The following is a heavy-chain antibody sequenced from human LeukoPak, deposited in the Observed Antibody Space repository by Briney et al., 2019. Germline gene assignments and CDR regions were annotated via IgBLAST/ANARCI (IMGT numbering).Heavy chain of an antibody. J-gene: IGHJ4*02. D-gene: IGHD3-10*01. Sequence: SETLSLTCTVSGGSISSSSYYWGWIRQPPGKGLEWIGSIYYSGSTNYNPSLKSRVTISVDTSKNQFSLKLSSVTAADTAVYYCARNDYYGSGVDYWGQGTLVTVSS. CDR1: GGSISSSSYY. V-gene: IGHV4-39*07. CDR2: IYYSGST. CDR3: ARNDYYGSGVDY.